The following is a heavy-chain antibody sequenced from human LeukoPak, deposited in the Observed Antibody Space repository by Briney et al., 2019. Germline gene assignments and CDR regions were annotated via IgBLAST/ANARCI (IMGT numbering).Heavy chain of an antibody. D-gene: IGHD2-21*02. Sequence: ASVKVSCKASGYTFTSYAMHWVCQAPGQRLEWMGWINAGNGNTKYSQKFQGKVTITRDTSASTAYMELSSLRSEDTAVYYCATHPALSGGDCPWGICAFDIWGQGTMVTVSS. CDR3: ATHPALSGGDCPWGICAFDI. V-gene: IGHV1-3*01. J-gene: IGHJ3*02. CDR2: INAGNGNT. CDR1: GYTFTSYA.